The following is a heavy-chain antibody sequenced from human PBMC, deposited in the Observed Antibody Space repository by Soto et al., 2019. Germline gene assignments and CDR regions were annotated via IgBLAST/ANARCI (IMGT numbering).Heavy chain of an antibody. CDR3: AKDRFPMIVVAPDY. J-gene: IGHJ4*02. D-gene: IGHD3-22*01. Sequence: GGSLRLSCAASGFTFDDYTMHWVRQAPGKGLEWVSLISWDGGSTYYADSVKGRFTISRDNSKNSLYLQMNSLRTEDTALYYCAKDRFPMIVVAPDYWGQGTLVTVSS. V-gene: IGHV3-43*01. CDR2: ISWDGGST. CDR1: GFTFDDYT.